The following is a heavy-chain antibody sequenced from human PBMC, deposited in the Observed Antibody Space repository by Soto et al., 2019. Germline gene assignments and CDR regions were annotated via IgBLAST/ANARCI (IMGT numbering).Heavy chain of an antibody. CDR3: ARDSGRQQLLPSWFDP. CDR2: IYSSGST. V-gene: IGHV4-31*03. J-gene: IGHJ5*02. Sequence: QVQLQESGPGLVKPSQTLSLTCTVSGGSISSGGYYWSWIRQHPGKGLEWIGYIYSSGSTYYNPSLKSRVSITVDTSKNQFSLKLSSVTAADTAVYYCARDSGRQQLLPSWFDPWGQGTLVTVSS. CDR1: GGSISSGGYY. D-gene: IGHD6-13*01.